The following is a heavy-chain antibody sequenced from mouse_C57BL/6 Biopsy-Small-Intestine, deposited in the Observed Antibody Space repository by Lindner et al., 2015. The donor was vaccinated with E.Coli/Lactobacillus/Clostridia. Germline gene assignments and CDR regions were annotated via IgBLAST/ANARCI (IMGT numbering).Heavy chain of an antibody. CDR3: ARDGDEGNWSNMLDY. V-gene: IGHV1-63*01. CDR1: GYIFNNYG. CDR2: ISRNSDNT. D-gene: IGHD4-1*02. J-gene: IGHJ4*01. Sequence: SVKVSCKASGYIFNNYGFSWVRQAPGQGLEWMGWISRNSDNTNYAQRFQGRVSMTKGTSTSTAYMELRSLTSDDTAIYYCARDGDEGNWSNMLDYWGQGTLVTVSS.